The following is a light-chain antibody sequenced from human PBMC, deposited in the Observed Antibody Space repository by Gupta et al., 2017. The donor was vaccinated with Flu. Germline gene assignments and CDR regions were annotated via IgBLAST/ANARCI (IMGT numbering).Light chain of an antibody. CDR1: ALPKQY. J-gene: IGLJ3*02. CDR3: QSADSSGTSWV. CDR2: KDS. Sequence: GKTARITCSGDALPKQYAYWYQQKPGQAPVLVIYKDSERPSVIPERFSGSSSGTTVTLTISGVQAEDEADYYCQSADSSGTSWVFGGGTKLTVL. V-gene: IGLV3-25*03.